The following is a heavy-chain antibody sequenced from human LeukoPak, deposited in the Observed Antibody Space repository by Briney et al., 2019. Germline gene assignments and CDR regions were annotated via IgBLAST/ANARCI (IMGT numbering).Heavy chain of an antibody. CDR2: INHSGST. D-gene: IGHD2-2*02. J-gene: IGHJ5*02. V-gene: IGHV4-34*01. CDR1: GGSFSGYY. CDR3: ARGCIPYQLLYRSPQSCGRFDP. Sequence: PSETLSLTCAVYGGSFSGYYWSWIRQPPGKGLEWIGEINHSGSTNYNPSLKSRVTISVDTSKNQFSLKLSSVTAADTAVYYCARGCIPYQLLYRSPQSCGRFDPWGQGTLVTVSS.